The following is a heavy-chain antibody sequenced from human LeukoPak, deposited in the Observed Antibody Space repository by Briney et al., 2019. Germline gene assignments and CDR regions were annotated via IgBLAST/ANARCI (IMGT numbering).Heavy chain of an antibody. CDR3: AKDGGGHVLRYFDWSYPFDF. Sequence: GGSLRLSCAASGFTFSSYAMSWVRQAPGKGLEWVSAIRGSGDRTHYADSVKGRFTISRDNSKNTLYLQMNSLRAEDTAVYYCAKDGGGHVLRYFDWSYPFDFWGQGTLVTVSS. V-gene: IGHV3-23*01. CDR1: GFTFSSYA. CDR2: IRGSGDRT. J-gene: IGHJ4*02. D-gene: IGHD3-9*01.